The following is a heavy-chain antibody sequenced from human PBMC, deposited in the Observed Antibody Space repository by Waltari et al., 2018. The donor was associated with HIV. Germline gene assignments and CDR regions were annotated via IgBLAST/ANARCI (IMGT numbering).Heavy chain of an antibody. D-gene: IGHD3-16*01. Sequence: QVQLQESGPGLVKPSETLSLTCTVSGFSINSTSYYWGWIRQPPGKGWEWIGSISYSGNTHYNPSLKSRVTVFVDTSKNQFSLNLNSVTAADTALYYCARQRLDFDYWGQGTLVTVSS. CDR3: ARQRLDFDY. CDR2: ISYSGNT. J-gene: IGHJ4*02. CDR1: GFSINSTSYY. V-gene: IGHV4-39*01.